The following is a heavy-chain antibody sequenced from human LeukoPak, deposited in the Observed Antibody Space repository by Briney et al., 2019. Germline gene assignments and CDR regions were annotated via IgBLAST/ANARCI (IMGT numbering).Heavy chain of an antibody. CDR1: GFTFSSYA. J-gene: IGHJ6*03. Sequence: PGGSLRLSCAASGFTFSSYAMNWVRQAPGKGLEWVSATGSTGVSTFYADSVKGRFTVSRDNSKNTLYLQMNSLRAEDTAVYYCAKDKKHAYKPDSYVDTAMVPGYYYYYMDVWGKGTTVTISS. D-gene: IGHD5-18*01. V-gene: IGHV3-23*01. CDR2: TGSTGVST. CDR3: AKDKKHAYKPDSYVDTAMVPGYYYYYMDV.